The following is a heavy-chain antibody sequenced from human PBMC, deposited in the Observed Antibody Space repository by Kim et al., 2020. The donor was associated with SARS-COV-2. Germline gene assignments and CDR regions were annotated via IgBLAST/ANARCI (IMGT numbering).Heavy chain of an antibody. Sequence: GGSLRLSCAASGFTFSSYTMNWVRQAPGKGLEWVSSIISSSSYIDYADSVKGRFTISRDNAKNSLYLQMNSLRAEDTSVYYCVVLTSSCYWGQGTLVTVSS. CDR2: IISSSSYI. CDR1: GFTFSSYT. V-gene: IGHV3-21*01. D-gene: IGHD2-21*02. CDR3: VVLTSSCY. J-gene: IGHJ4*02.